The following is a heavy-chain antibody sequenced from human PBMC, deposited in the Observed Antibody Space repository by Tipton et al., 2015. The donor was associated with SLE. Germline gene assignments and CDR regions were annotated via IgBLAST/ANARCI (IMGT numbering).Heavy chain of an antibody. J-gene: IGHJ4*02. V-gene: IGHV4-59*01. CDR1: GGSISSYY. CDR3: ARWACPAGNFDY. Sequence: TLSLTCTVSGGSISSYYWSWIRQPPGKGLEWIGYIYYSGSTNYNPSLKSRVTISVDTSKNQFSLKLSSVTAADTAVYYSARWACPAGNFDYWGQGTLVAVPS. CDR2: IYYSGST.